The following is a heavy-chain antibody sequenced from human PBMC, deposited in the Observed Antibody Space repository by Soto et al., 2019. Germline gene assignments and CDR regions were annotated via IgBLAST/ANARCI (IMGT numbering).Heavy chain of an antibody. CDR2: IDPSDSYT. D-gene: IGHD3-10*01. V-gene: IGHV5-10-1*01. Sequence: RESLQISCKVSGYRFTSYWISWVRQMHGKGLEWMGRIDPSDSYTNYSPSFQGHVTISADKSISTAYLQWSSLKASDTAMYYCARRGVKNGMDVWGQGTTVTVSS. CDR3: ARRGVKNGMDV. CDR1: GYRFTSYW. J-gene: IGHJ6*02.